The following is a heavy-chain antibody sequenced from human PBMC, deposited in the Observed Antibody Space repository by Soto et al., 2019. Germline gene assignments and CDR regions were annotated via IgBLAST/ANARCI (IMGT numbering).Heavy chain of an antibody. D-gene: IGHD6-25*01. CDR1: GYTFTNYN. CDR3: AREAASDPSFYYHYMDV. CDR2: MNPNTGNT. V-gene: IGHV1-8*01. J-gene: IGHJ6*03. Sequence: QEQLVQSGAEVKKPGAPVKVSCKASGYTFTNYNINWVRQATGQGLEWMGWMNPNTGNTGYAEKLQGRVTMTRNSSINTAYMELSGLRSDDTAVYYCAREAASDPSFYYHYMDVWGKGTTVTVSS.